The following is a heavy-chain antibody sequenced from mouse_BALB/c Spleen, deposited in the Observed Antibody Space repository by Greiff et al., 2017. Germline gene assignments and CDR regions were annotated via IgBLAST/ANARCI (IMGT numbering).Heavy chain of an antibody. Sequence: VQLQQSGAELVMPGALVKLSCKASGFNIKDYYMHWVKQRPEQGLEWIGWIDPENGNTIYDPKFQGKASITADTSSNTAYLQLSSLTSEDTAVYYCARAPSSGYAMDYWGQGTSVTVSS. V-gene: IGHV14-1*02. CDR2: IDPENGNT. CDR3: ARAPSSGYAMDY. CDR1: GFNIKDYY. D-gene: IGHD3-1*01. J-gene: IGHJ4*01.